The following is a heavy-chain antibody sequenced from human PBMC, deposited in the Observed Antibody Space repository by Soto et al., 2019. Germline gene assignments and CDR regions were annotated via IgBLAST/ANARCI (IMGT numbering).Heavy chain of an antibody. Sequence: GGSLRLSCTVSRFAFRHNYLTWIRQAPGKGLEWLSYISTSGSPAYYADSVKGRFTISTDNSKKSLYLQMDSLRAEDTGVYYCATAGIYYEAGGQGTLVTASS. D-gene: IGHD1-26*01. CDR1: RFAFRHNY. J-gene: IGHJ4*02. V-gene: IGHV3-11*01. CDR3: ATAGIYYEA. CDR2: ISTSGSPA.